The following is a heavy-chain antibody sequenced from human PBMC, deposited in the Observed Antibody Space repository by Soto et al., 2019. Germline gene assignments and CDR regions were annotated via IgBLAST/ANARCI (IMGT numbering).Heavy chain of an antibody. CDR1: GYTFTSYH. CDR2: ISAYNTNT. J-gene: IGHJ4*02. CDR3: ARETPPTGY. Sequence: QVQLVQSGAEVKKPGASVKVSCKTSGYTFTSYHLSWVRQAPGQGLEWMGWISAYNTNTTSAQKFQGRVTMTTDTLTSTAYRERRSLRSDDTAVYYCARETPPTGYWGQGTLVTVSS. V-gene: IGHV1-18*01.